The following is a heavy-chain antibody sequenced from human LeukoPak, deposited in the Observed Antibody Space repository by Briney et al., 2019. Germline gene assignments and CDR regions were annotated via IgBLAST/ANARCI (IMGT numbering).Heavy chain of an antibody. D-gene: IGHD1-1*01. J-gene: IGHJ3*02. Sequence: PSETLSLTCTVSGGSISSGGYYWSWIRQPPGKGLEWIGYIYHSGSTYYNPSLKSRVTISVDRSKNQFSLKLSSVTAADTAVYYCARGSRAHWHAFDIWGQETMVTVSS. CDR3: ARGSRAHWHAFDI. CDR1: GGSISSGGYY. CDR2: IYHSGST. V-gene: IGHV4-30-2*01.